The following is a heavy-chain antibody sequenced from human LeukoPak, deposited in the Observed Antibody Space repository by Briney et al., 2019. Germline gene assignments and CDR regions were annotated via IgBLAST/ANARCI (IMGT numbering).Heavy chain of an antibody. CDR3: AREIYRGGYFDY. D-gene: IGHD1-14*01. CDR1: GYTFTSYG. J-gene: IGHJ4*02. V-gene: IGHV1-18*01. CDR2: ISAYNGNT. Sequence: ASVTVSCKASGYTFTSYGISWVRQAPGQGLEWMGWISAYNGNTNYAQKLQGRVTMTTDTSTSTAYMELRSLRSDDTAVYYCAREIYRGGYFDYWGQGTLVTVPS.